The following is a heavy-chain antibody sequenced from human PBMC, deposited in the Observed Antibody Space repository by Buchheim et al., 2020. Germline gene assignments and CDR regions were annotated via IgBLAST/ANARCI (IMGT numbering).Heavy chain of an antibody. V-gene: IGHV3-23*01. J-gene: IGHJ4*02. Sequence: EVQLLESGGGLVQPGGSLRLSCAASGFTFSSYAMSWVRQAPGKGLELVSAISGSGGSTYYADSVKGRFTISSTNSKNTLYLQMNSLRAEDTAVYYCAKNLLKTYYYDSSGYSDYWGQGTL. CDR2: ISGSGGST. CDR1: GFTFSSYA. CDR3: AKNLLKTYYYDSSGYSDY. D-gene: IGHD3-22*01.